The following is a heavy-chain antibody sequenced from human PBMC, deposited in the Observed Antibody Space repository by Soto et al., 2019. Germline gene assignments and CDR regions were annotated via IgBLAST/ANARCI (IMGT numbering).Heavy chain of an antibody. D-gene: IGHD5-18*01. CDR2: IYYNGNT. V-gene: IGHV4-28*03. Sequence: PSDTLSITCADSSCSISSSYWWSWGRPPPGKGLEWIAYIYYNGNTDSNPSLEGRVTISLDTPKNQLSLELSSVTAADTAVYYCARGYHGYSYANFDYWGQGILVTVSS. CDR1: SCSISSSYW. J-gene: IGHJ4*02. CDR3: ARGYHGYSYANFDY.